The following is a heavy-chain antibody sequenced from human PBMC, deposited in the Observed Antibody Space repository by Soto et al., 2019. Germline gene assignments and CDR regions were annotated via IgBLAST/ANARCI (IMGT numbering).Heavy chain of an antibody. V-gene: IGHV3-48*02. CDR2: ISSSSTNT. J-gene: IGHJ5*02. CDR3: TRGTKGGSLAL. D-gene: IGHD1-7*01. CDR1: GFVFSNYS. Sequence: GGSLRLSCAGSGFVFSNYSMNWVRQAPGRGLEWVSYISSSSTNTYYAASVRGRFTISRDNAKNSLYLRMDSLKDGDTAVYYCTRGTKGGSLALWGRGTLVTVSS.